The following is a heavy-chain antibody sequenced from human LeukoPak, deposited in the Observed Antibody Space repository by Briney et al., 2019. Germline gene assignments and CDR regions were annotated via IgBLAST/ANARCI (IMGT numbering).Heavy chain of an antibody. J-gene: IGHJ4*02. CDR1: GFTFSRYC. D-gene: IGHD5-12*01. CDR2: IKEDGSAK. CDR3: ARDSPGYGGYSY. Sequence: GGSLRLSCTASGFTFSRYCMTWVRQAPGKGLEWVANIKEDGSAKYYVDSMKGRFTISRDNAKNSLYLQINSLRAEDTAVYYCARDSPGYGGYSYWGQGTLVTVSS. V-gene: IGHV3-7*04.